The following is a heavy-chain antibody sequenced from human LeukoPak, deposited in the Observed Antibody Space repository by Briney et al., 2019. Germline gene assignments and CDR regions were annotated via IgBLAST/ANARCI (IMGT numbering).Heavy chain of an antibody. Sequence: GGSLRLSCAASGFTFSKYWMSWVRQAPGKGLEWVANIKQDGSEQYYVDSVKGRFTISRDNAKNSLFLRMNSLRAEDTAVYYCAKGRYSYGPFDYWGQGTLVTVSS. CDR3: AKGRYSYGPFDY. D-gene: IGHD5-18*01. CDR2: IKQDGSEQ. CDR1: GFTFSKYW. J-gene: IGHJ4*02. V-gene: IGHV3-7*01.